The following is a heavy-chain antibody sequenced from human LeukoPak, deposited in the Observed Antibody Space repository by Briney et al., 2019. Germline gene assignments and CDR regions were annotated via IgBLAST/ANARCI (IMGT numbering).Heavy chain of an antibody. Sequence: PSETLSLTCTVSGGSISSYYWSWIRQPARKGLEWIGRIYISGSTNYNPSLKSRVTMSVDPSKNQFSLKLSSVTAADTAVYYCARDAPYYDFWSGASFDYWGQGTLVTVSS. CDR2: IYISGST. D-gene: IGHD3-3*01. J-gene: IGHJ4*02. CDR3: ARDAPYYDFWSGASFDY. V-gene: IGHV4-4*07. CDR1: GGSISSYY.